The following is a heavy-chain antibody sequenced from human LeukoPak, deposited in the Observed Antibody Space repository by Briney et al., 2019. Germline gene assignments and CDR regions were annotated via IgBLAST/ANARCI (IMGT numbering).Heavy chain of an antibody. V-gene: IGHV3-9*01. D-gene: IGHD6-19*01. CDR1: GFIFDDFA. CDR2: VSWGGDSI. J-gene: IGHJ3*01. Sequence: GGSLRLSCAASGFIFDDFAMHWVRQAPGKGLEWVSGVSWGGDSIEYADSVRGRFTISRDNVNNSLYLQLNSLRPEDTAFYYCAKDREDWLVPTGYAFDVWGQGTLVTVSS. CDR3: AKDREDWLVPTGYAFDV.